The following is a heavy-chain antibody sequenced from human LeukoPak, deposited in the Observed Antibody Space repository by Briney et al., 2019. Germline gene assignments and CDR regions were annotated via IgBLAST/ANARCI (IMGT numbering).Heavy chain of an antibody. J-gene: IGHJ3*02. Sequence: GASVKVSCKASGYTFTGYYMHWVRQAPGQGLEWMGWINPNSGGTHYAQKFQGRVTMTTDTSTSTAFMELRSLRSDDTAVYYCARGAAYNWNNGAFDIWGQGTLVTVSS. CDR3: ARGAAYNWNNGAFDI. V-gene: IGHV1-2*02. D-gene: IGHD1/OR15-1a*01. CDR2: INPNSGGT. CDR1: GYTFTGYY.